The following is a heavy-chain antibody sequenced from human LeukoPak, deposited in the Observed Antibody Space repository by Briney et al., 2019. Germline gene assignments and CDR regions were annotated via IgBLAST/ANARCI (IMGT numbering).Heavy chain of an antibody. D-gene: IGHD6-6*01. Sequence: GGSLRLSCAASGFTFSSYGMHWVRQAPGKGLEWVAFIRYDGSNKYYADSVKGRFTISRDNSKNTLYLQMNSLRAEDTAVYYCAKDAEYSSSRTHWGQGTLVTVSS. V-gene: IGHV3-30*02. CDR2: IRYDGSNK. J-gene: IGHJ4*02. CDR1: GFTFSSYG. CDR3: AKDAEYSSSRTH.